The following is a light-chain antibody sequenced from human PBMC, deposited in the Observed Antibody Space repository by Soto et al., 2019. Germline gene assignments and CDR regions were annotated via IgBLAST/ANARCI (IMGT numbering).Light chain of an antibody. CDR3: QQRSNWPRT. V-gene: IGKV3-11*01. CDR2: DAS. Sequence: EIVLTQSPATLSLSPGEGASLSCRASQSVGTYMAWYQHKPGQAPRLLIYDASKRATGIPARFSGSGSGTDFTLTISSLEPEDLAVYYCQQRSNWPRTFGQGTKVEIK. J-gene: IGKJ1*01. CDR1: QSVGTY.